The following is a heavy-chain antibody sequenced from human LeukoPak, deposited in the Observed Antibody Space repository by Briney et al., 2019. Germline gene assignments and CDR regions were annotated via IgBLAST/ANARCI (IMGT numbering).Heavy chain of an antibody. D-gene: IGHD1-1*01. Sequence: PSETLSPTCTVSGGSVSSPGYYWGWIRQHPGKGLEWIGYIFYSGSTYYNPSLRNRVTISVDTSMNQFSLNLYSVTAADTAVYYCARNPETASFDYWGQGTLVTVSS. CDR1: GGSVSSPGYY. J-gene: IGHJ4*02. V-gene: IGHV4-31*03. CDR3: ARNPETASFDY. CDR2: IFYSGST.